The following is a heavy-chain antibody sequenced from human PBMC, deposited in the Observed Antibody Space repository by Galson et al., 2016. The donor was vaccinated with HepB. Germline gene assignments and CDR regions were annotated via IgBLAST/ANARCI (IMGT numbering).Heavy chain of an antibody. D-gene: IGHD3-10*01. CDR1: GFTFDGYV. Sequence: SLRLSCAASGFTFDGYVMHWVRQASGKGLEWVSLINGDGGDTYYADSVKGRFTISRDNSKNSLYLHMTSLRTEDTALYYCAKAQFASSDFNYYGLDVWGQGTTVTVSS. CDR2: INGDGGDT. V-gene: IGHV3-43*02. CDR3: AKAQFASSDFNYYGLDV. J-gene: IGHJ6*02.